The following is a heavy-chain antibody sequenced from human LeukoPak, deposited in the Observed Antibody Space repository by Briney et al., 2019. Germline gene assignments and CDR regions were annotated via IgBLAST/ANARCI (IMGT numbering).Heavy chain of an antibody. J-gene: IGHJ6*02. Sequence: PGGSLRLSCAASGFTLSSYAMSWVRQAPGKGLEWVSAISGSGGSTYYADSVKGRFTISRDNSKNTLYLQMNSLRAEDTAVYYCAKGTAAGQDYYGMDVWGQGTTATVSS. CDR1: GFTLSSYA. CDR3: AKGTAAGQDYYGMDV. V-gene: IGHV3-23*01. CDR2: ISGSGGST. D-gene: IGHD6-13*01.